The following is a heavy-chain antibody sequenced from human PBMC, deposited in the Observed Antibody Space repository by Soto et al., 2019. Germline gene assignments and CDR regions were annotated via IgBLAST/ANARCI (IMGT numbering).Heavy chain of an antibody. CDR3: AREMTTVQGGTANDYYGMDV. V-gene: IGHV1-69*12. J-gene: IGHJ6*02. CDR2: IIPIFGTA. D-gene: IGHD4-4*01. CDR1: GGTFSSYA. Sequence: QVQLVQSGAEVKKPGSSVKVSCKASGGTFSSYAISWVRQAPGQGLEWMGGIIPIFGTANYAQKFQGRVTITADESTSTAYMELSSLRSEDTAVYYCAREMTTVQGGTANDYYGMDVWGRGTTVTVSS.